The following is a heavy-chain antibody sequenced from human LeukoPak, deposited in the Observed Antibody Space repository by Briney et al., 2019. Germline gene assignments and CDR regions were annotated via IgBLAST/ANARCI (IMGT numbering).Heavy chain of an antibody. CDR1: GFTFSSYG. CDR3: ATTVTTRWDYYYYMDV. V-gene: IGHV3-30*02. J-gene: IGHJ6*03. D-gene: IGHD4-17*01. Sequence: PGGSLRLSCAASGFTFSSYGMHWVRQAPGKGLEWVAFIRYDGSNKYYADSVKGRFTISRDNSKNTLYLQMNSLRAEDTAVYYCATTVTTRWDYYYYMDVWGKGTTVTISS. CDR2: IRYDGSNK.